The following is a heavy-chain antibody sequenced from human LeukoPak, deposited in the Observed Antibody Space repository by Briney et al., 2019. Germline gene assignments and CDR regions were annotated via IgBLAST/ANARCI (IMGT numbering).Heavy chain of an antibody. V-gene: IGHV1-2*02. D-gene: IGHD3-22*01. Sequence: ASVKVSCKASGYTFTGYYMHWVRQAPGQGLEWMGWINPNSGGTNYAQKFQGRVTMTRDTSISTAYMELSRLRSDDTAVYYCAKGGEGYHDSSGYENWGQGTLVTVSS. CDR3: AKGGEGYHDSSGYEN. CDR1: GYTFTGYY. CDR2: INPNSGGT. J-gene: IGHJ4*02.